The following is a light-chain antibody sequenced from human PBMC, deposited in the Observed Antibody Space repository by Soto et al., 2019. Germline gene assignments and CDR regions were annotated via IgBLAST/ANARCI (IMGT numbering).Light chain of an antibody. J-gene: IGKJ5*01. Sequence: IRLTPYPTFLPASVGERDTITCRVSQGISRYLSWYQQKPGKAPKILIYAASTLQTGVPSRFSGSGSGTDFTLTISRLEPEDFAVYYCQQYGSAPPITFGQGTRLEIK. CDR3: QQYGSAPPIT. CDR1: QGISRY. CDR2: AAS. V-gene: IGKV1-9*01.